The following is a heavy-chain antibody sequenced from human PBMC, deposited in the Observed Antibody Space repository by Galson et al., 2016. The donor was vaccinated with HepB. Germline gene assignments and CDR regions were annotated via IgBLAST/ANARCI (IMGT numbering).Heavy chain of an antibody. CDR1: GYSFTGFW. J-gene: IGHJ4*02. CDR3: ARRTVGYYKGASDY. CDR2: IYPGDSAT. V-gene: IGHV5-51*03. D-gene: IGHD1-26*01. Sequence: QSGAEVKKPGESLTIFCKGSGYSFTGFWIGWVRQKPGKGLEWMGIIYPGDSATRYSPSSQGQVTMSVDKSINTAYLQWSSLKASDTAIYYCARRTVGYYKGASDYWGQGTLVTVSS.